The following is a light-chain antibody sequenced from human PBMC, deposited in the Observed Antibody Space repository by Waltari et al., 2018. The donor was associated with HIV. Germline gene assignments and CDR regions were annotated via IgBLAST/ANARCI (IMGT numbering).Light chain of an antibody. Sequence: SYELTQPPSVSVSPGQTASIPCSGDTLGDNYACWYQQKPGQSAVLVIYKDGKRPSGIPERFSGFNSGNTATLTISGTQAMDEADYYCQAWDSDTPKVFGGGTKLTVL. CDR1: TLGDNY. CDR3: QAWDSDTPKV. V-gene: IGLV3-1*01. J-gene: IGLJ2*01. CDR2: KDG.